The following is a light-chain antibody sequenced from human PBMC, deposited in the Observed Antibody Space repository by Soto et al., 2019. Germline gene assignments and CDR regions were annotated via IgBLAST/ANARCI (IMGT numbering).Light chain of an antibody. J-gene: IGKJ1*01. V-gene: IGKV1-5*03. CDR3: LQDINYPWT. CDR1: QSISSW. Sequence: DIQMTQSPSTLSVSVGDRVTITCRASQSISSWLAWYQQKPGKAPKLLIYKASSLESGVPSRFSGSGSGTDFTLAISSLQPEDSATYYCLQDINYPWTFGQGTKVDI. CDR2: KAS.